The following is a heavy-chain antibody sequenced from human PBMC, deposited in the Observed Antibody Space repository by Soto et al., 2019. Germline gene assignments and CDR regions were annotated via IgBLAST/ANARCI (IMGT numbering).Heavy chain of an antibody. D-gene: IGHD4-4*01. CDR2: INGGGTST. Sequence: EVQLLESGGGLVKPGGSLKLSCAASGFTFSNFAMNWVRQAPGKGPEWVSLINGGGTSTYYADSVKGRFTVSRDNSINTVFLQMSSLGGEETTVDLCATGHATVGSIHVVFASWGQGNLVSVSS. CDR1: GFTFSNFA. CDR3: ATGHATVGSIHVVFAS. J-gene: IGHJ4*02. V-gene: IGHV3-23*03.